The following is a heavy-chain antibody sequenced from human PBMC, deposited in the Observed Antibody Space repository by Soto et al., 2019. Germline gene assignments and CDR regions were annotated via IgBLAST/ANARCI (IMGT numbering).Heavy chain of an antibody. D-gene: IGHD3-3*02. CDR2: ISSSGNT. CDR1: GGSISGYY. J-gene: IGHJ4*02. Sequence: QVQLQESGPGLVKPSETLSLTCTVSGGSISGYYWSWIRQPPGKGLEWIAYISSSGNTNYNPSLNSRVTISIDTSKNQFSLELSSVTAADTAVYHCARRGSFDSAHYFDYWGQGIPVTVSS. V-gene: IGHV4-59*08. CDR3: ARRGSFDSAHYFDY.